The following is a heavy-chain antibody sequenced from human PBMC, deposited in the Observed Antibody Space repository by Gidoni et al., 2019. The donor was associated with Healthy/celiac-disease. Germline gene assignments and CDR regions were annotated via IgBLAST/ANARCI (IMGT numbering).Heavy chain of an antibody. CDR2: IKRKTDGGTT. Sequence: EVQLVESGGGLVKPGGSLRLSCAASGLTVSNAWMRWVRQAPGKGLEWVGRIKRKTDGGTTYYAAPVKGRFTISRDDSKNTLYLQMNSLKTEDTAVYYCTTKDVVVVAANNYYCYMDVWGKGTTVTVSS. CDR1: GLTVSNAW. CDR3: TTKDVVVVAANNYYCYMDV. J-gene: IGHJ6*03. V-gene: IGHV3-15*01. D-gene: IGHD2-15*01.